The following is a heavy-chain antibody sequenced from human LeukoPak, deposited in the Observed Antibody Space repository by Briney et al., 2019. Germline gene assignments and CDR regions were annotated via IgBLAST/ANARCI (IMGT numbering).Heavy chain of an antibody. CDR3: AKGPLGSDMLAPGSFDF. D-gene: IGHD3-9*01. CDR2: ISGSGGST. CDR1: GFTFSNYA. J-gene: IGHJ3*01. V-gene: IGHV3-23*01. Sequence: PGGSLRLSCAASGFTFSNYAMSWVRQAPGKGLEWVSVISGSGGSTYYTNSVKGRFTISGDNSKNTLYLQMNSLRAEDTAVYYCAKGPLGSDMLAPGSFDFWGQGTMVTVSS.